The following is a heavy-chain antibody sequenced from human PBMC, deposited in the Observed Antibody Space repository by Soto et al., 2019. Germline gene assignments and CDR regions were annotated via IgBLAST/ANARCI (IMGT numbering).Heavy chain of an antibody. J-gene: IGHJ4*02. V-gene: IGHV3-33*01. CDR3: ARDDDYGDNGLDY. CDR2: ILDDGSDK. D-gene: IGHD4-17*01. CDR1: GFSFSSYG. Sequence: QVQLVESGGGVVQPGRSLRLSCAASGFSFSSYGMQWVRQAPGKGLEWVAVILDDGSDKDYTDAVKGRFTISRDNSKNTLYLEMNSLRAEDTAVYYCARDDDYGDNGLDYWGQGTLVTVSS.